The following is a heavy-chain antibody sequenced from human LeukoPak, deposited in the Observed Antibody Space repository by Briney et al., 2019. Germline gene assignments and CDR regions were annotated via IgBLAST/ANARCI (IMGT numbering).Heavy chain of an antibody. V-gene: IGHV4-34*01. Sequence: PSETLSLTCAVYGGSFSGYYWSWIRQPPGKGLEWIGETNHRGSTNYNPSLKSRVTISEDTSKNQFSLKLSSVTAADTAVYYCARTIFGGNYYYYMDVWGKGTTVTVSS. CDR3: ARTIFGGNYYYYMDV. CDR2: TNHRGST. J-gene: IGHJ6*03. D-gene: IGHD3-3*01. CDR1: GGSFSGYY.